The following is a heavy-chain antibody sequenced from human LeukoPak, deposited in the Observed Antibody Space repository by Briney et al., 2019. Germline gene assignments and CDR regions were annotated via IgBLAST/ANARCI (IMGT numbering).Heavy chain of an antibody. V-gene: IGHV1-2*02. J-gene: IGHJ5*02. CDR3: AREGAAAEDVNWFDP. Sequence: ASVKVSCKASGYTFTGYYMHWVRQAPGQGLEWMGWMNPNSGHTHYSQKFQDRVTMTRDTSISTAYMELSSLESDDTAIYYCAREGAAAEDVNWFDPWGQGTLVTVSS. CDR1: GYTFTGYY. CDR2: MNPNSGHT. D-gene: IGHD6-25*01.